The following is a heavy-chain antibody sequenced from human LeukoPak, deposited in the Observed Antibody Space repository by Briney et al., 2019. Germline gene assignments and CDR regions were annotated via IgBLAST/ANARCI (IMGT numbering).Heavy chain of an antibody. CDR1: GGTFSSYA. CDR2: IIPILGIA. CDR3: ARERYSSGWTNWFDP. Sequence: VASVKVSCKASGGTFSSYAISWLRQAPGQGLEWMGRIIPILGIANYAQKFQGRVTITADKSTSTAYMELSSLRSEDTAVYYCARERYSSGWTNWFDPWGQGTLVTVSS. J-gene: IGHJ5*02. V-gene: IGHV1-69*04. D-gene: IGHD6-19*01.